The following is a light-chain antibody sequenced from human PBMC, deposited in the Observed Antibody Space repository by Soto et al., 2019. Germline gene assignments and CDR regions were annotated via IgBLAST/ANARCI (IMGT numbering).Light chain of an antibody. Sequence: ETVMTQSPATLSVSPGERATLSCRASQSVSSNVAWYQQKPGQAPRLLIYGASTRATGIPARFSGSGSGTEFTLTISSLQSEDFALYYCQQHDSWPRTFGGGTKVEIK. J-gene: IGKJ4*01. CDR3: QQHDSWPRT. V-gene: IGKV3-15*01. CDR1: QSVSSN. CDR2: GAS.